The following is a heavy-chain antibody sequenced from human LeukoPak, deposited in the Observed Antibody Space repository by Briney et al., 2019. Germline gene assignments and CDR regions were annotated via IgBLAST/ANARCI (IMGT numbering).Heavy chain of an antibody. CDR3: AAPGVPAAIYYFDY. Sequence: GGSLRLSCAASGFTFSSYGMHWVRQAPGKGLEWVAFIRYDGSNKYYADSVKGRFTISRDNSKNTVYLQMNSLRAEDTAVYYCAAPGVPAAIYYFDYWGQGTLVTVSS. V-gene: IGHV3-30*02. J-gene: IGHJ4*02. CDR2: IRYDGSNK. D-gene: IGHD2-2*01. CDR1: GFTFSSYG.